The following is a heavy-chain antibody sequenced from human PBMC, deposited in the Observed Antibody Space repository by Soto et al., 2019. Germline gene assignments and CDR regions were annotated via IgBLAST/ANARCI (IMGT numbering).Heavy chain of an antibody. CDR2: ISGSGGST. CDR3: ATHYGDYGLAFDI. D-gene: IGHD4-17*01. J-gene: IGHJ3*02. V-gene: IGHV3-23*01. Sequence: GGSLRLSCAASGFTFSSYAMSWVRQAPGKGLEWVSAISGSGGSTYYADSVKGRFTISRDNSKNTLYLQMNSLRAEDTAVYYCATHYGDYGLAFDIWGQGTVVTVSS. CDR1: GFTFSSYA.